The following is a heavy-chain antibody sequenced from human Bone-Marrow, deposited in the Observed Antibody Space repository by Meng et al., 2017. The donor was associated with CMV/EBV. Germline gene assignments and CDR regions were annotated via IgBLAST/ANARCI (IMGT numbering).Heavy chain of an antibody. V-gene: IGHV4-39*07. CDR1: GGSISSSSYY. D-gene: IGHD6-6*01. CDR3: ARGIAARPGWFDP. J-gene: IGHJ5*02. CDR2: IYYSGST. Sequence: QLQESGAGLVKPSETLSLTCTVLGGSISSSSYYWGWIRQPPGKGLEWIGSIYYSGSTYYNPSLKSRVTIPVDTSKNQFSLKLSSVTAADTAVYYCARGIAARPGWFDPWGQGTLVTVSS.